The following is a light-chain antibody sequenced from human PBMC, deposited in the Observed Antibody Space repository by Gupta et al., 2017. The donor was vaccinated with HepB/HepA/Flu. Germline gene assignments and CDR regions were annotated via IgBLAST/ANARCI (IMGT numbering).Light chain of an antibody. J-gene: IGKJ2*03. CDR2: AAS. V-gene: IGKV1-39*01. CDR3: QQSYSTPVS. Sequence: DIQMTQSPSSRAASVGDRVTITCRASQSISSYLTWYQQKPGKAPNLLISAASSLQSGVPSRFSGSGSGTDFTLTISSLQPEDFATYFCQQSYSTPVSFGQGTQLEIK. CDR1: QSISSY.